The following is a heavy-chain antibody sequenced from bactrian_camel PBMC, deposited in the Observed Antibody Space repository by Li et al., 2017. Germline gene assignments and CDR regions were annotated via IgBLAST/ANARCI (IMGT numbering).Heavy chain of an antibody. J-gene: IGHJ4*01. CDR2: SISGGSTT. CDR3: AVLDGNSGRY. Sequence: DVQLVESGGGLVQPGGSLRLSCAASGFTFSSHYINWVRQAPGKGLEWVCSISGGSTTLYAVSVKGRFTITRDNTNNLVYLQMGSLKSEDTAVYYCAVLDGNSGRYWGQGTQVTVS. CDR1: GFTFSSHY. V-gene: IGHV3S40*01. D-gene: IGHD6*01.